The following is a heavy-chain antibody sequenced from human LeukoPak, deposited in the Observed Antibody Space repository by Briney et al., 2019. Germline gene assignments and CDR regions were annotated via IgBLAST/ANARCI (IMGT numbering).Heavy chain of an antibody. CDR3: ARANVLRFLEWSFDY. V-gene: IGHV1-2*02. CDR1: GYTFTGYY. CDR2: INPNSGGT. Sequence: GASVKVSCKASGYTFTGYYMHWVRQAPGQGLEWMGWINPNSGGTNYAQKFQGRGTMTRDTSISAAYMELSRLRSNDTAVYYCARANVLRFLEWSFDYWGQGTLVTVSS. D-gene: IGHD3-3*01. J-gene: IGHJ4*02.